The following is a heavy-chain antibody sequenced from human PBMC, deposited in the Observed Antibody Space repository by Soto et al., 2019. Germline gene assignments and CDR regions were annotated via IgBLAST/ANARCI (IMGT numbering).Heavy chain of an antibody. CDR1: GYTLTELS. J-gene: IGHJ6*02. V-gene: IGHV1-24*01. Sequence: ASVKVSCKVSGYTLTELSMHWVGQAPGKGLEWMGGFDPEDGETIYAQKFQGRVTMTEDTSTDTAYMELSSLRSEDTAVYYCATSSLRFLEWLLIGENGMDVWGQGTTVTVSS. CDR3: ATSSLRFLEWLLIGENGMDV. CDR2: FDPEDGET. D-gene: IGHD3-3*01.